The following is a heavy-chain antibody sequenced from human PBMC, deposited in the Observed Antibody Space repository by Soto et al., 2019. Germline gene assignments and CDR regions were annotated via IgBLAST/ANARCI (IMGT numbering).Heavy chain of an antibody. V-gene: IGHV4-39*01. Sequence: QLQLQESGPGLVKPSETLSLTCTVSGGSISSSSYYWGWIRQPPGKGLEWIGSIYYSGSTYYNPSLKSRVTIAVDTSKNPFSLKLSSVTAADTAVYSCARTPYCSGGSCWFDPWGQGTLVTVSS. CDR2: IYYSGST. J-gene: IGHJ5*02. CDR1: GGSISSSSYY. CDR3: ARTPYCSGGSCWFDP. D-gene: IGHD2-15*01.